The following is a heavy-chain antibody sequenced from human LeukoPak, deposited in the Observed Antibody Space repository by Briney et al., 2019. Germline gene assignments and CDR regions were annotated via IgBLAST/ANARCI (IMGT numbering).Heavy chain of an antibody. CDR3: ARHGIVLMVYASNLLGKFYR. CDR1: GGSISSSSYY. CDR2: IYYSGST. J-gene: IGHJ5*02. V-gene: IGHV4-39*01. D-gene: IGHD2-8*01. Sequence: SETQSLTCTVSGGSISSSSYYWGWIRQPPGKGLEWIGSIYYSGSTYYNPSLKSRVTISVDTSKNQFSLKLSSLTAADTAVYYCARHGIVLMVYASNLLGKFYRSGEGSLVTVSS.